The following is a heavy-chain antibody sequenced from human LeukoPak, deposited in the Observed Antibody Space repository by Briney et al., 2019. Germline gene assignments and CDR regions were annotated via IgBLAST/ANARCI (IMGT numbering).Heavy chain of an antibody. CDR1: GGSISSYY. CDR3: ARVPGWRWELHYYFDY. Sequence: TSETLSLTCTVSGGSISSYYWSWIRQPPGKGLEWIGYIYYSGSTNYNPSLKSRVTISVDTSKNQFSLKLSSVTAADTAVYYCARVPGWRWELHYYFDYWGQGTLVTVSS. CDR2: IYYSGST. J-gene: IGHJ4*02. D-gene: IGHD1-26*01. V-gene: IGHV4-59*01.